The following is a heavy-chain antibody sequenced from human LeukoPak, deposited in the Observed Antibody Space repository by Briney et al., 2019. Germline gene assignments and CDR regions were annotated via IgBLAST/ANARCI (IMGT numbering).Heavy chain of an antibody. V-gene: IGHV3-21*01. J-gene: IGHJ4*02. CDR2: ISSSSSYI. D-gene: IGHD4-17*01. CDR3: ARVSGLLYGDYWAGY. CDR1: GFTFSSYS. Sequence: GGSVRLSCAASGFTFSSYSMNWVRQAPGKGLEWVSSISSSSSYIYYADSVKGRFTISRDNAKNSLYLQMNSLRAEDTAVYYCARVSGLLYGDYWAGYWGQGTLVTVSS.